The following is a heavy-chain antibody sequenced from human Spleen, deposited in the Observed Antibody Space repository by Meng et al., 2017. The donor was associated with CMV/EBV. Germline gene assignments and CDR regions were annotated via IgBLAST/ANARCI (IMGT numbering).Heavy chain of an antibody. J-gene: IGHJ4*02. D-gene: IGHD2-2*02. V-gene: IGHV1-69*05. CDR1: YV. CDR3: ARVGYCSGTSCYTGDYSGRHFDY. CDR2: IIPLFGTS. Sequence: YVGSWVRQAPGQGLEWMGGIIPLFGTSNYAQKFQGRVTINTDESTTTVFMELSSLRSEDTAVYYCARVGYCSGTSCYTGDYSGRHFDYWGQGTLVTVSS.